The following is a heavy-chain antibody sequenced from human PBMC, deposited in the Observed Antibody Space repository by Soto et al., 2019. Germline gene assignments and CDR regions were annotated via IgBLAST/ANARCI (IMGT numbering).Heavy chain of an antibody. CDR3: AKDFTRIAVAGYFDY. CDR1: GFTFDDYT. V-gene: IGHV3-43*01. D-gene: IGHD6-19*01. Sequence: EVQLVESGGVVVQPGGSLRLSCAASGFTFDDYTMHWVRQAPGKGLEWVSLISWDGGSTYYADSVKGRFTISRDNSKNSLYLQMNSLRTEDTALYYCAKDFTRIAVAGYFDYWGQGALVTVSS. CDR2: ISWDGGST. J-gene: IGHJ4*02.